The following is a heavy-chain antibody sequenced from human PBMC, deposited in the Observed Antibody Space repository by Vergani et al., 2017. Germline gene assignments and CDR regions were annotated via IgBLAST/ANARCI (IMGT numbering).Heavy chain of an antibody. D-gene: IGHD1-26*01. CDR1: GFNVGHYW. Sequence: EVQLVESGGDFVQPGGSLTLSCAASGFNVGHYWMSWVRQAPGKGLEWVANIKEDGTVKYYLDSVKGRFTISRDIAENSIYLEMNSLRVEDTAVYYCAREGVPRCCIVGAPDFWGQGTQVTVSS. J-gene: IGHJ4*02. CDR2: IKEDGTVK. CDR3: AREGVPRCCIVGAPDF. V-gene: IGHV3-7*01.